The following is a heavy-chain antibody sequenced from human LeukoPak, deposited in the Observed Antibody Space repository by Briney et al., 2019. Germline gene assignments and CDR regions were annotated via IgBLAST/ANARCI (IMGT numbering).Heavy chain of an antibody. Sequence: SETLSLTCTVSGDSIKSYYWHWIRQPAGKGLEWIGRISTSGTTNYNPSLQSRVTMSVDTSKNQFSLELSSVTAADTAVYYCATLGRAAGNAFDIWGQGTVVIVSS. CDR1: GDSIKSYY. V-gene: IGHV4-4*07. CDR2: ISTSGTT. CDR3: ATLGRAAGNAFDI. D-gene: IGHD1-26*01. J-gene: IGHJ3*02.